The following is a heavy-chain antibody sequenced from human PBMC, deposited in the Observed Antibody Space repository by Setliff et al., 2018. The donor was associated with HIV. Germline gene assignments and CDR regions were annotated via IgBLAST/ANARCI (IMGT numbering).Heavy chain of an antibody. Sequence: GGSLRLSCAASGFSFNNYYMTWVRQAPGKGLEWVGNIKSDGTEKNYADSVRGRFTISRDNTKNSLHLQLDSLSAEDAAVYFCARDGHLYGQPFDYWGQGTTVTVSS. CDR1: GFSFNNYY. CDR3: ARDGHLYGQPFDY. J-gene: IGHJ4*03. V-gene: IGHV3-7*03. CDR2: IKSDGTEK. D-gene: IGHD3-10*01.